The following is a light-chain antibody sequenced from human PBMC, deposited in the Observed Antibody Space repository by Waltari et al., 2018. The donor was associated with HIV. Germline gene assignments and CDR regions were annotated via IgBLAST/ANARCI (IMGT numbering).Light chain of an antibody. Sequence: QVVLTQSPSASASLGASVKLTCTLSSGHSKYAIAWHQQQPEKGPRYLLRLSTNGSHTKGDGSPDRLSGSSSGAERYLVISSLQSEDEADYYCQTWDTGIQVFGGGTKLTVL. V-gene: IGLV4-69*01. J-gene: IGLJ3*02. CDR3: QTWDTGIQV. CDR1: SGHSKYA. CDR2: LSTNGSH.